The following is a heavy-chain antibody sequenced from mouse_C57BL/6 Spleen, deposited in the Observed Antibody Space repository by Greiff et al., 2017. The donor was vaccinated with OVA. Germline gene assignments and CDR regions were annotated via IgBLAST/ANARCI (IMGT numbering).Heavy chain of an antibody. Sequence: VQLQQPGAELVRPGTSVKLSCKASGYTFTSYWMHWVKQRPGQGLEWIGVIDPSDSYTNYNQKFKGKATLTVDTSSSTAYMQLSSLTSEDSAVYYCARESVVATYWYFDVWGTGTTVTVSS. CDR2: IDPSDSYT. CDR3: ARESVVATYWYFDV. V-gene: IGHV1-59*01. J-gene: IGHJ1*03. CDR1: GYTFTSYW. D-gene: IGHD1-1*01.